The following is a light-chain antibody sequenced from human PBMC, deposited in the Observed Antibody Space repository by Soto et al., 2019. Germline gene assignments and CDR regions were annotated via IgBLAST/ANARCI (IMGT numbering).Light chain of an antibody. Sequence: DIQMTQSPSSLSASVGDRVTITCRASQSISSYLNWYQQKPRKATKLLIYASSSLQSGVPSRFSGSGSGTDFTLTISSLQPEDFATYSCQQSYSTPRTFGQGTKVEIK. V-gene: IGKV1-39*01. CDR1: QSISSY. CDR2: ASS. J-gene: IGKJ1*01. CDR3: QQSYSTPRT.